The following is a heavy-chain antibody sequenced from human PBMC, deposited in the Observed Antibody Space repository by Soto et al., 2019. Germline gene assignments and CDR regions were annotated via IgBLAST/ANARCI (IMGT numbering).Heavy chain of an antibody. CDR1: GGSISSGDYY. D-gene: IGHD4-4*01. Sequence: QVQLQESGPGLVKPSQTLSLTCTVSGGSISSGDYYWSWIRQPPGKGLEWIGYIYYSGSTYYNPSLKSQVNIPVDTSKNQFSRKLSSVTAADTAVYYCARGGYSNSPKPGGTRKYYSYGMDVWGQGTTVTVSS. J-gene: IGHJ6*02. CDR2: IYYSGST. CDR3: ARGGYSNSPKPGGTRKYYSYGMDV. V-gene: IGHV4-30-4*01.